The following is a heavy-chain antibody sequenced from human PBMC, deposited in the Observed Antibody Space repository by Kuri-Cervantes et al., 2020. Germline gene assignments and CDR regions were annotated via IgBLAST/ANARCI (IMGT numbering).Heavy chain of an antibody. Sequence: GESLQISCAASGFTFSSYSMNWVRQAPGKGLEWISYITNSGSPTISYADSVKGRFTVSRDNAKNSLYLQMNSLRGEDTAVYYCARDRGIVGVGDYYMDVWGKGTTVTVSS. D-gene: IGHD2-15*01. CDR1: GFTFSSYS. CDR3: ARDRGIVGVGDYYMDV. CDR2: ITNSGSPTI. J-gene: IGHJ6*03. V-gene: IGHV3-48*04.